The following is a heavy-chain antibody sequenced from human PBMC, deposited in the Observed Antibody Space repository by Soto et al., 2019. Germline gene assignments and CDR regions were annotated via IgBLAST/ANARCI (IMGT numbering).Heavy chain of an antibody. CDR2: INHSGST. CDR1: GGSSSGYY. V-gene: IGHV4-34*01. J-gene: IGHJ3*02. Sequence: SETLSLTCAVYGGSSSGYYWSWIRQPPGKGLEWIGEINHSGSTNYNPSLKSRVTISVDTSKNQFSLKLSSVTAADTAVYYCARGIAVAVAFDIWGQGTMVTVSS. D-gene: IGHD6-19*01. CDR3: ARGIAVAVAFDI.